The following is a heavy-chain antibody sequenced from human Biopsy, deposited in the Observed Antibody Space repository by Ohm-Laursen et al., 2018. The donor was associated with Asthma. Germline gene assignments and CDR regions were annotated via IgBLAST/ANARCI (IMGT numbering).Heavy chain of an antibody. Sequence: SLRLSCTAFGFTFSSYAMSWVRQAPGQGLEWVSAISGSGGSTYYADSVKGRFTISRDNAKNLLFLQMNSLRAEDTAVYYCARTFHFWSPYHAEHYQLWGQGTLVTVSS. CDR1: GFTFSSYA. J-gene: IGHJ1*01. CDR3: ARTFHFWSPYHAEHYQL. V-gene: IGHV3-23*01. D-gene: IGHD3-3*01. CDR2: ISGSGGST.